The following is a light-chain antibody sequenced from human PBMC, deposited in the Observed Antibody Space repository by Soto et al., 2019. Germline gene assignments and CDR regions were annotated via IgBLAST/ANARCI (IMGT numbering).Light chain of an antibody. V-gene: IGKV3-20*01. CDR1: QSVDSTY. CDR2: GAS. CDR3: QQYGSSGT. Sequence: IVLTQSPGTVAVSPGERVTLSCRASQSVDSTYLAWYQQRPGQAPRLLIYGASNRATGIPDRFSGSGSGTDFTLTISRLEPEDFAVYYCQQYGSSGTFGQGTKVDIK. J-gene: IGKJ1*01.